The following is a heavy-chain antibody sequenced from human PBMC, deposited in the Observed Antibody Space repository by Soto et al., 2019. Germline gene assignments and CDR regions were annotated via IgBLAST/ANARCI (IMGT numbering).Heavy chain of an antibody. J-gene: IGHJ4*02. CDR2: INAGNGNT. V-gene: IGHV1-3*05. Sequence: QVQLVRSGAEEKKPGASVKVSCKASGYTFTSYAMHWVRQAPGQRLEWMGWINAGNGNTKYSQKFQGRVTITRDTSASTAYRELSSLRSEDTAVYYCARSLVVVTALDYWGQGTLVTVSS. CDR1: GYTFTSYA. D-gene: IGHD2-21*02. CDR3: ARSLVVVTALDY.